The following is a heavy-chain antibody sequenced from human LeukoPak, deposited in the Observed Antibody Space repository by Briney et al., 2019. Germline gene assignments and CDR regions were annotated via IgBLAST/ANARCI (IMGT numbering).Heavy chain of an antibody. Sequence: ASVKVSCKASGYSFTGYSMHWVRQAAGQGLEWMGWINPNSGGTKFAQKFQGRVTMTRDTSISTAYMEVSRLRSDDTAVYYCATQNNSYFDYWGQGTLVNVSS. CDR1: GYSFTGYS. CDR3: ATQNNSYFDY. CDR2: INPNSGGT. D-gene: IGHD1-20*01. J-gene: IGHJ4*02. V-gene: IGHV1-2*02.